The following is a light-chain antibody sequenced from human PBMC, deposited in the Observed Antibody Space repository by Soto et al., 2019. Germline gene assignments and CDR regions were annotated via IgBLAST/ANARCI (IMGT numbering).Light chain of an antibody. V-gene: IGKV3-15*01. CDR1: QSVSSN. CDR2: GAS. CDR3: QQYNNWPPLT. Sequence: EIVMTQSPATLSVSPGERATLSCRASQSVSSNLAWYQQKPGQAPRLLIYGASTRATGISARFSGSGSGTELTLTISSLQSEGFAVYYCQQYNNWPPLTFGGGTKVEIK. J-gene: IGKJ4*01.